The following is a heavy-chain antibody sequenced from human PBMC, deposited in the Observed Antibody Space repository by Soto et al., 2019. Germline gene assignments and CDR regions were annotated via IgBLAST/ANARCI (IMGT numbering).Heavy chain of an antibody. V-gene: IGHV3-23*01. J-gene: IGHJ4*02. CDR1: GFTFSSYA. CDR3: AKAPRPGPKSVFDY. CDR2: ISGCGGST. Sequence: GGSLRLSCAASGFTFSSYAMSWVRQAPGKGLEWVSAISGCGGSTYYADSVKGRFTISRDHSKNTLYLQMNSLRAEDTAVYYCAKAPRPGPKSVFDYWGQGTLVTVSS.